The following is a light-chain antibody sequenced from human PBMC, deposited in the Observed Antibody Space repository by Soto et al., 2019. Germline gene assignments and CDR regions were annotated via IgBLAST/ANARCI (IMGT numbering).Light chain of an antibody. J-gene: IGKJ2*01. V-gene: IGKV1-33*01. CDR2: DAS. CDR3: QQYDILPPYT. CDR1: QDISNY. Sequence: DIQMTQSPSSLSASVGDRVTITCQASQDISNYLNWYQHKPGKAPKLLIYDASNLETGVPSRFSGSGSGTDFTFTISSLQSEDIATYYCQQYDILPPYTFGQGTKLEIK.